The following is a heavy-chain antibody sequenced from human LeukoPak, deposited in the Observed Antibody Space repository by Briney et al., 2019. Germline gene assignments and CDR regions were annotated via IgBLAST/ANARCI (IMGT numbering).Heavy chain of an antibody. D-gene: IGHD6-19*01. J-gene: IGHJ4*02. V-gene: IGHV4-4*07. CDR1: GGSISSYY. Sequence: SETLSLTCTVSGGSISSYYWTWIRQPAGKGLEWIGRIYTSGSSSGSTYYNPSLKSRVTISVDTSKNQFSLKLSSVTAADTAVYYWARSSGGGGGHFDYWGQGTLVTVSS. CDR3: ARSSGGGGGHFDY. CDR2: IYTSGSSSGST.